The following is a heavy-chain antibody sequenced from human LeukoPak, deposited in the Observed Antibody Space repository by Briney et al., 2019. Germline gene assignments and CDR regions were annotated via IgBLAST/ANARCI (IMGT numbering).Heavy chain of an antibody. J-gene: IGHJ5*02. CDR1: GGSISSGGYY. V-gene: IGHV4-31*03. CDR3: ARDSTIAAAGTGWFDP. Sequence: SETLSLTCTVSGGSISSGGYYWSWIRQHPGKGLEWIGYIYYSGSTYYNPSLKSRVTISVDTSKNQFSLKLSSVTAADTAVYYCARDSTIAAAGTGWFDPRGQGTLVTVSS. CDR2: IYYSGST. D-gene: IGHD6-13*01.